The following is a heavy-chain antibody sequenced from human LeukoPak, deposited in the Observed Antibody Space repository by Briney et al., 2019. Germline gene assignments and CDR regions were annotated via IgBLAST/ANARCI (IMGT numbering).Heavy chain of an antibody. Sequence: SETLSLTCNVSGGSIRSSNYYWDWIRQPPGKGLEWIGTIYYSGTTYYNPSLKSRVTISVDTSKNQFSLKLSSVTAADTAVYYCARDPYDILTGYYRRAFDIWGQGTMVTVSS. CDR3: ARDPYDILTGYYRRAFDI. CDR1: GGSIRSSNYY. V-gene: IGHV4-39*07. J-gene: IGHJ3*02. CDR2: IYYSGTT. D-gene: IGHD3-9*01.